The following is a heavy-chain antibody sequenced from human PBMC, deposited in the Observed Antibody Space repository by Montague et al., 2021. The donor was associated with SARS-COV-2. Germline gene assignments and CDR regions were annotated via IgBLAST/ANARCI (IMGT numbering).Heavy chain of an antibody. CDR2: VHYTGST. Sequence: SETLSLTCGVSGGSISSYYWSWIRQSPGKGLEWIGYVHYTGSTKYNPSLKARVSLSLDTPKNHFSLHLSFVTAADAAIYFCARAQNTCFIANCVNYFDVWGLGALVTVSS. D-gene: IGHD1-1*01. V-gene: IGHV4-59*01. CDR3: ARAQNTCFIANCVNYFDV. J-gene: IGHJ4*02. CDR1: GGSISSYY.